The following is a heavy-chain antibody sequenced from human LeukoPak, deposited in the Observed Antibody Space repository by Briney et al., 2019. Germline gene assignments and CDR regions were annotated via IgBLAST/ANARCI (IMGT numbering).Heavy chain of an antibody. Sequence: SETLSLTCAVYGGSFSGYYWSWIRQPPGKGLEWIGTIFYSGSTYYNPSLRSRVTMSVDTSKNQFSLRLSSVTAADTAVYYCARQGYISGQGFRNNWFDPWGQGSLVTVSS. J-gene: IGHJ5*02. CDR2: IFYSGST. V-gene: IGHV4-34*12. CDR1: GGSFSGYY. CDR3: ARQGYISGQGFRNNWFDP. D-gene: IGHD6-19*01.